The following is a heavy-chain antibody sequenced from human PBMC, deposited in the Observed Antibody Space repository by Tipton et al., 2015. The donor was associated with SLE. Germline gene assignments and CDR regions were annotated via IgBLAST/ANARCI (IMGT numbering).Heavy chain of an antibody. Sequence: TLSLTCAVYGGSFSGYYWSWIRQPPGKGLEWIGSIYYSGSTYYNPSLKSRVTISVDTSKNQFSLKLSPVTAADTAVYYCARLLSDDYYEGHDYWGQGTLVTVSS. D-gene: IGHD1-26*01. V-gene: IGHV4-34*01. CDR1: GGSFSGYY. CDR3: ARLLSDDYYEGHDY. J-gene: IGHJ4*02. CDR2: IYYSGST.